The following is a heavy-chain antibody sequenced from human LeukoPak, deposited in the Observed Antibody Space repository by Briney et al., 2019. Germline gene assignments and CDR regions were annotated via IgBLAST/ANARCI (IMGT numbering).Heavy chain of an antibody. CDR1: GGTFSDYA. CDR3: ARDRYYYDSSGTRWFDS. J-gene: IGHJ5*01. V-gene: IGHV1-69*10. D-gene: IGHD3-22*01. Sequence: ASVKVSCKASGGTFSDYALNWVRQAPGQGLEWMGVFIPVLGTANSTQNFQDRVSITADISTHTVYMELSSLKSEDTAVYYCARDRYYYDSSGTRWFDSWGQGTLVTVSS. CDR2: FIPVLGTA.